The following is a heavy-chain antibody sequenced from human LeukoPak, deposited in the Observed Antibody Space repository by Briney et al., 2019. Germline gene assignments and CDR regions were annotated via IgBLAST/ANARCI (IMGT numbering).Heavy chain of an antibody. J-gene: IGHJ4*02. Sequence: GGSLRLSCAASGFTFSNAWMSWVRQAPGKGLEWVGRIKRKTDGGATDYAAPVKGRFTISRDDSKNTLYLQMNSLKTEDTAVYYCARGMFYYGSGSDTGGYWGQGILVTVSS. V-gene: IGHV3-15*01. CDR3: ARGMFYYGSGSDTGGY. CDR1: GFTFSNAW. D-gene: IGHD3-10*01. CDR2: IKRKTDGGAT.